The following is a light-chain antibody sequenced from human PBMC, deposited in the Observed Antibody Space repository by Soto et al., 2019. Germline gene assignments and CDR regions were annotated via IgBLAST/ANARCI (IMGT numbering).Light chain of an antibody. Sequence: DIVMTQSPLSLPVTPGEPASISCRSNQSLLHNNGYNYLDWYMQKPGQSPQLLIYLGSNRASGVPDRFSGSGSGTDFSLTISSLQPEDAETYYRQSLNRFPHRFGAGTKVDIX. CDR1: QSLLHNNGYNY. CDR3: QSLNRFPHR. CDR2: LGS. J-gene: IGKJ4*02. V-gene: IGKV2-28*01.